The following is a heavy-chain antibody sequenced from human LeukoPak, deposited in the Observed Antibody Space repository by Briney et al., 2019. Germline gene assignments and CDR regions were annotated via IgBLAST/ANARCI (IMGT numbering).Heavy chain of an antibody. CDR1: GFTFSSYW. CDR2: IKQDGSEK. J-gene: IGHJ2*01. CDR3: ARDRRGIVTPIGWYFDL. Sequence: GGSLRLSCAASGFTFSSYWMSWVRQAPGKGLEWVANIKQDGSEKYYVDSVKGRFTISRDNAKNSLYLQMNSLRAEDTAVYYCARDRRGIVTPIGWYFDLWGRGTLVTVSS. V-gene: IGHV3-7*01. D-gene: IGHD3-16*01.